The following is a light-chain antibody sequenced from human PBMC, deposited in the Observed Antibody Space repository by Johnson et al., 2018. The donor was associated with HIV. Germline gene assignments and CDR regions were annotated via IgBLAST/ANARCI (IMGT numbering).Light chain of an antibody. CDR1: SSTIGNNY. J-gene: IGLJ1*01. V-gene: IGLV1-51*02. CDR2: KNN. Sequence: QSVLTQPPSVSAAPGQKVTISCSGSSSTIGNNYVSWYQVLPGTAPKLLIYKNNERPSGIPDRFSGSKSGPSATLGITGLQTGDEADYYCGTWATSLSAGGVFGTGTKVTVL. CDR3: GTWATSLSAGGV.